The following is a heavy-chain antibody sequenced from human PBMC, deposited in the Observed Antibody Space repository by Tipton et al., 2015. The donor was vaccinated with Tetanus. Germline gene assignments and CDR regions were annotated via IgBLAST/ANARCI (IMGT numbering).Heavy chain of an antibody. J-gene: IGHJ4*02. CDR1: GGSISSADYY. D-gene: IGHD3-3*01. V-gene: IGHV4-30-4*01. Sequence: TCTVSGGSISSADYYWSWIRQPPGKGLEWIGYVSDSGSTYSSPSLKSRVTVSADPSKNQFSLKLSSVTAADTAVYYCARIHDFWSGYFDFWGQGTLVTVSS. CDR2: VSDSGST. CDR3: ARIHDFWSGYFDF.